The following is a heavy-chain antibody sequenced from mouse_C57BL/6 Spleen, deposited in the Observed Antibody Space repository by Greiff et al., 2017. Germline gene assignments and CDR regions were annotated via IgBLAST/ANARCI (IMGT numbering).Heavy chain of an antibody. Sequence: EVLLVESGGGLVKPGGSLKLSCAASGFTFSSYAMSWVRQTPEKGLEWVATISPGGSYTYYPDNVKGRFTIARDNAKNNLYLQMSQLKSEDTAMYYCARAPGTRDYFDYWGQGTTLTVSS. D-gene: IGHD4-1*01. CDR1: GFTFSSYA. CDR2: ISPGGSYT. J-gene: IGHJ2*01. CDR3: ARAPGTRDYFDY. V-gene: IGHV5-4*01.